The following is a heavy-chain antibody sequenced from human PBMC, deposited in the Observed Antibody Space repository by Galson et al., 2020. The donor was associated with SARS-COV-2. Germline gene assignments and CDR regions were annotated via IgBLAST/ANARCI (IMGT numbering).Heavy chain of an antibody. CDR2: LYYGGNT. CDR3: ARLPVVRGVDS. D-gene: IGHD3-10*01. CDR1: GGSISTYY. J-gene: IGHJ4*02. V-gene: IGHV4-59*08. Sequence: VSGGSISTYYWSWIRQPPGKGLEWIGYLYYGGNTNYNPSLQSRVTISVDTSKSQFSLKLNSVTAADTAVYYCARLPVVRGVDSWGQGILVTVTS.